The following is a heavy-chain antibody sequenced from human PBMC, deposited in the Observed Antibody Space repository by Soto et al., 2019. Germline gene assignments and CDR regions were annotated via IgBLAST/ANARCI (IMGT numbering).Heavy chain of an antibody. CDR3: ARGITMVRGVKDNWFDP. CDR1: GGSISSGGYS. Sequence: QLQLQESGSGLVKPSQTLSLTCAVSGGSISSGGYSWSWIRQPPGTGLEWIGYIYHSGSTYYNPSLRSRVTMSVGRSKNQFSLKLISVTAADTAVYYCARGITMVRGVKDNWFDPWGQGTLVTVSS. CDR2: IYHSGST. J-gene: IGHJ5*02. D-gene: IGHD3-10*01. V-gene: IGHV4-30-2*01.